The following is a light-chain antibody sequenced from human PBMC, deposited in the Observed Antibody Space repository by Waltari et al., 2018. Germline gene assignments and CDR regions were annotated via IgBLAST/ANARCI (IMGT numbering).Light chain of an antibody. CDR2: DVS. J-gene: IGLJ3*02. CDR3: SSYTTTSSWV. V-gene: IGLV2-14*01. Sequence: QSALTQPASVSGSPGQSITISCTGPSGDIANYKFVSWYQQEPGRAPKLIVYDVSQRPSGVSNRFSGSKSGNTASLTISGVQAEDEADYYCSSYTTTSSWVFGGGTKLTVL. CDR1: SGDIANYKF.